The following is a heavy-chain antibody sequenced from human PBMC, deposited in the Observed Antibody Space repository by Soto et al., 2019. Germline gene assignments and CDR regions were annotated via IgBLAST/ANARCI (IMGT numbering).Heavy chain of an antibody. CDR3: ARGLGYCSGGSCFDY. J-gene: IGHJ4*02. Sequence: GGSLRLSCAASGFTFSSYWMSWVRQAPGKGLEWVANIKQDGSEKYYVDSVKGRFTISRDNAKNSLYLQMNSLRAEDTAVYYCARGLGYCSGGSCFDYWGQGTLVTVSS. CDR2: IKQDGSEK. V-gene: IGHV3-7*01. D-gene: IGHD2-15*01. CDR1: GFTFSSYW.